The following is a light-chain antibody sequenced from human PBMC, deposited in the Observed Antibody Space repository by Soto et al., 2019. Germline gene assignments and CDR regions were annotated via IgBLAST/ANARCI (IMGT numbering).Light chain of an antibody. CDR2: NNN. J-gene: IGLJ1*01. CDR1: SPNIGSNT. CDR3: AAWDDSLNGLV. Sequence: QSLLTQPPSASGTPGQRVTISCSGSSPNIGSNTVNWYQQLPGTAPKLLIYNNNQRPSGVPDRFSGSKSGTSASLAISGLQSEDEADYYCAAWDDSLNGLVFGTGTKLTVL. V-gene: IGLV1-44*01.